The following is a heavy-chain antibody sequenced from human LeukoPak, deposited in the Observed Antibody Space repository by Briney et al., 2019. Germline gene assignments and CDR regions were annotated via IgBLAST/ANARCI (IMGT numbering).Heavy chain of an antibody. V-gene: IGHV1-2*02. Sequence: ASVKVSCKASGYIFTAYYMHWVRQAPGQGLEWMGWMNPNSGDTNYAQNFRGRVTMTRDMSISTAYMELNSLRSDDTAVYYCARDRLHVGSGDYWGQGTLVTVSS. CDR3: ARDRLHVGSGDY. D-gene: IGHD3-10*01. CDR1: GYIFTAYY. CDR2: MNPNSGDT. J-gene: IGHJ4*02.